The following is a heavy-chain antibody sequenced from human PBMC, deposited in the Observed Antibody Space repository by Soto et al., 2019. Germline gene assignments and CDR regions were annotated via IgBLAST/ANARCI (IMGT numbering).Heavy chain of an antibody. CDR2: IYYTGKS. J-gene: IGHJ5*01. CDR3: ARARDHYDRRGHYHGWVWLDS. CDR1: GGTISPYH. D-gene: IGHD3-22*01. Sequence: SETLSLTCNVSGGTISPYHWTWIRQPPGKGLEWLGYIYYTGKSNYNPSLRSRVAMSVDTAKNQFSLKLTSVTAADTAVYYCARARDHYDRRGHYHGWVWLDSWGQGTLVTVSS. V-gene: IGHV4-59*01.